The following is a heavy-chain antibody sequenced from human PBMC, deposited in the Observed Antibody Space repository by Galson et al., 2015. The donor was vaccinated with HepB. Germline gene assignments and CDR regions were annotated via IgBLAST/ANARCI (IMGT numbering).Heavy chain of an antibody. CDR2: IIPILGIA. CDR3: ARDLPRTTVTTRTPNWFDP. V-gene: IGHV1-69*04. J-gene: IGHJ5*02. Sequence: SVKVSCKASGGTFSSYTISWVRQAPGQGLEWMGRIIPILGIANYAQKFQGRVTITADKSTSTAYMELSSLRSEDTAVYYCARDLPRTTVTTRTPNWFDPWGQGTLVTVSS. D-gene: IGHD4-17*01. CDR1: GGTFSSYT.